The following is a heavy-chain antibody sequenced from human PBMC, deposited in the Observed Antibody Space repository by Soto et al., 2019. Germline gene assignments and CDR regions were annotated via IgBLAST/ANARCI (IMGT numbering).Heavy chain of an antibody. V-gene: IGHV4-30-2*01. CDR2: IYHTGNT. CDR1: GGSINSGGYS. D-gene: IGHD2-2*01. J-gene: IGHJ6*02. CDR3: ARVERTLSTPFAYGMDV. Sequence: QLQLHESGAGHVKPSQTLSLTCTVSGGSINSGGYSWIWIRQPPGKGLEWIGYIYHTGNTFYNPSLQSRVTISVDQSKNQFSLSLGSVTAADTAMYYCARVERTLSTPFAYGMDVWGQGTTVTVSS.